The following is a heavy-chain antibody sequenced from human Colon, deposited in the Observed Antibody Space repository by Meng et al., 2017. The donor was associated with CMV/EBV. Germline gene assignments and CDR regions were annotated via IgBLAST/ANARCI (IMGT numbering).Heavy chain of an antibody. CDR3: ARDLDFVVGSTVTYDALDI. J-gene: IGHJ3*02. CDR1: GFPFNKNT. V-gene: IGHV3-21*01. Sequence: GESLKISCAASGFPFNKNTMNWVRRAPGKGLEWVSSISSSNSFLYYADSVKGRFTISRDNANNSLYLQMNSLRAEDMALYYCARDLDFVVGSTVTYDALDIWGQGTMVTVSS. D-gene: IGHD2-15*01. CDR2: ISSSNSFL.